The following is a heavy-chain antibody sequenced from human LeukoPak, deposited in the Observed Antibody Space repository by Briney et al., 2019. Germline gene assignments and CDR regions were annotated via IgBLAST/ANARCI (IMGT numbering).Heavy chain of an antibody. Sequence: GGSLRLSCAASGFTFDDYGMSWVRQAPGKGLEWVSGINWNGGSTGYADSVKGRFTISRDNAKNSLYLQMNSLRAEDTALYYCARDYDFWSGYYTRIRGFDYWGQGTLVTVSS. V-gene: IGHV3-20*04. D-gene: IGHD3-3*01. J-gene: IGHJ4*02. CDR1: GFTFDDYG. CDR2: INWNGGST. CDR3: ARDYDFWSGYYTRIRGFDY.